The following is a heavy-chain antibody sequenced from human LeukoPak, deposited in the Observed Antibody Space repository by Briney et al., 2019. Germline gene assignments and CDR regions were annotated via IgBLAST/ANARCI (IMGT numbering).Heavy chain of an antibody. Sequence: PSETLSLTCTVSGGSISNYYWCWIRQSPEKGLEWIGYIHDSGSTNYNPSLKSRVTISVDTSKNQFSLKLSSVTAADTAVYYCARLDAAAGRYLQFFYWGQGTLVTVSS. J-gene: IGHJ4*02. CDR2: IHDSGST. D-gene: IGHD5-24*01. V-gene: IGHV4-59*08. CDR3: ARLDAAAGRYLQFFY. CDR1: GGSISNYY.